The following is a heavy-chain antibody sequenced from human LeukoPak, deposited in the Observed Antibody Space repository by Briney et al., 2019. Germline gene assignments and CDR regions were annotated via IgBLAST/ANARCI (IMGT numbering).Heavy chain of an antibody. CDR1: GGSFSGYY. J-gene: IGHJ5*02. Sequence: KPSETLSLTCAVYGGSFSGYYWSWIRQPPGKGLEWIGEINHSGSTNYKPSLKSRVTISVDTTKNQLSLKMSSVTAADTAVYYCAREGLNYYDSSGYYNVHWFDPWGQGTLVTVSS. V-gene: IGHV4-34*01. CDR2: INHSGST. CDR3: AREGLNYYDSSGYYNVHWFDP. D-gene: IGHD3-22*01.